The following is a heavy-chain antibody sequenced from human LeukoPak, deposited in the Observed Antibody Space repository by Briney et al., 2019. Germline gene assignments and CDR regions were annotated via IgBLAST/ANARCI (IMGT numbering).Heavy chain of an antibody. CDR3: ARHARSSSWPSYYFDY. V-gene: IGHV4-4*07. J-gene: IGHJ4*02. CDR1: GGSISSYY. D-gene: IGHD6-13*01. Sequence: LETLSLTCTVSGGSISSYYWSWIRQPAGKGLEWIGRIYTSGSTNYNPSLKSRVTMSVDTSKNQFSLKLSSVTAADTAVYYCARHARSSSWPSYYFDYWGQGTLVTVSS. CDR2: IYTSGST.